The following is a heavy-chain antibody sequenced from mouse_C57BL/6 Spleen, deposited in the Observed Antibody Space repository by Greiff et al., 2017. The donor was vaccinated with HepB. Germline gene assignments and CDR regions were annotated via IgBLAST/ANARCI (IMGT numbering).Heavy chain of an antibody. Sequence: QVQLQHPGAELVKPGASVKLSCKASGYTFTSYWMHWVKQRPGQGLEWIGMIHPNSGSTNYNEKFKSKATLTVDKSSSTAYMQLSSLTSEDSAVYYCARRPITTVRVYWYFDVWGTGTTVTVSS. CDR3: ARRPITTVRVYWYFDV. D-gene: IGHD1-1*01. CDR1: GYTFTSYW. J-gene: IGHJ1*03. V-gene: IGHV1-64*01. CDR2: IHPNSGST.